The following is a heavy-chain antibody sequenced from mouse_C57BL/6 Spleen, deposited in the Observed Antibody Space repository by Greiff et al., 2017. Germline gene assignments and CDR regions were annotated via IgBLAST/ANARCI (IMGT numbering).Heavy chain of an antibody. CDR2: LDPETGGT. Sequence: QVQLQQSGAELVRPGASVTLSCKASGYTFTDYEMHWVKQTPVHGLEWIGALDPETGGTAYNQKFKGKAILTADKSSSTAYMELRSLTSEDSAVYYCTRSLLNYAMDYWGQGTSVTVSS. J-gene: IGHJ4*01. CDR1: GYTFTDYE. D-gene: IGHD2-12*01. V-gene: IGHV1-15*01. CDR3: TRSLLNYAMDY.